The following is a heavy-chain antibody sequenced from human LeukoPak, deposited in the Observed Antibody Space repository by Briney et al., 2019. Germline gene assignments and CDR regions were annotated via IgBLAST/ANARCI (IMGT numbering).Heavy chain of an antibody. J-gene: IGHJ6*02. CDR3: AKDGSRYCSGGSCLYGMDV. CDR2: ISGSGGST. V-gene: IGHV3-23*01. D-gene: IGHD2-15*01. CDR1: GFTFSSYA. Sequence: GGSLRLSCAASGFTFSSYAMSWVRQAPGKGLEWVSAISGSGGSTYYADSVKGRFTIPRDNSKNTLYLQMNSLRAEDTAVYYCAKDGSRYCSGGSCLYGMDVWGQGTTVTVSS.